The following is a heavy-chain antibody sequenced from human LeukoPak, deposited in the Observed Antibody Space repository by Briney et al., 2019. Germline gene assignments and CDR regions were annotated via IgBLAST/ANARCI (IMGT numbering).Heavy chain of an antibody. CDR2: INHSGST. CDR1: GGSFSGYY. V-gene: IGHV4-34*01. D-gene: IGHD5-18*01. J-gene: IGHJ3*02. CDR3: AGRYSFDAFDI. Sequence: SETLSLTCAVYGGSFSGYYWSWVRQPPGKGLEWIGEINHSGSTNYNPSLKSRVTISVDTSKNQFSLKLSSVTAADTAAYYCAGRYSFDAFDIWGQGTMVTVSS.